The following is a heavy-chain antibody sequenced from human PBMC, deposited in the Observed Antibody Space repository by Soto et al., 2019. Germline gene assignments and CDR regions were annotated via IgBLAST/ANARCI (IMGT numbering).Heavy chain of an antibody. V-gene: IGHV1-3*01. Sequence: QVQLVQSGAEVKKPGASVKVSCKASGYIFSRYTVHWVRQAPGQRLEWMGWINAGNGNTKYSEKFQGRVTITRDTSANTAYMGLSSLKSEDTAVYYCTRGGGGGAFDYWGQGTLVTVSS. CDR1: GYIFSRYT. D-gene: IGHD3-16*01. CDR3: TRGGGGGAFDY. CDR2: INAGNGNT. J-gene: IGHJ4*02.